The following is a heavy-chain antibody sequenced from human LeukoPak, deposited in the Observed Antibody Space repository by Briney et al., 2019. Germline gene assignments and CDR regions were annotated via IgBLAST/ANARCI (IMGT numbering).Heavy chain of an antibody. CDR2: ISWNSGTV. CDR3: WFGSSAFDI. D-gene: IGHD3-10*01. Sequence: GRSLRLSCAASGFTFDDYAMHWVRQAPGRGLEWVSGISWNSGTVHSADSAKGRFTISRDNAKNSLYLQMNSLRAEDTAVYYCWFGSSAFDIWGQGTMVTVSS. CDR1: GFTFDDYA. V-gene: IGHV3-9*01. J-gene: IGHJ3*02.